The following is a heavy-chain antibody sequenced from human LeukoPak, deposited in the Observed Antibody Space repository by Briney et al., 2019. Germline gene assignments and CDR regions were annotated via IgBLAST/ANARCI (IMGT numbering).Heavy chain of an antibody. V-gene: IGHV3-66*01. J-gene: IGHJ4*02. CDR2: IYSGGST. D-gene: IGHD7-27*01. CDR1: GFTISSNY. Sequence: PGGSLRLSCAASGFTISSNYMSWVRRAPGKGLEWVSVIYSGGSTYYADSVKGRFTISRDNSKNTLYLQMNSLRAEDTAVYYCARDFDWGSGHWGQGTLVTVSS. CDR3: ARDFDWGSGH.